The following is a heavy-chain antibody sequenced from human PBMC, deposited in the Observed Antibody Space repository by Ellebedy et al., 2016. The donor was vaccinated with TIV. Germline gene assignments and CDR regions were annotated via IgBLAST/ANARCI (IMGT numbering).Heavy chain of an antibody. D-gene: IGHD5-12*01. V-gene: IGHV4-31*03. Sequence: MPSETLSLTCTVSGGSISSGAHYWTWIRQHPGKGLEWIGYIHYSGSTYYNPSLMSRVTISVDTPKNQFALKLSSVTTADTAVYYCARRIPEIVRPFEDYFDSWGQGTLVTVSS. CDR3: ARRIPEIVRPFEDYFDS. CDR1: GGSISSGAHY. J-gene: IGHJ4*02. CDR2: IHYSGST.